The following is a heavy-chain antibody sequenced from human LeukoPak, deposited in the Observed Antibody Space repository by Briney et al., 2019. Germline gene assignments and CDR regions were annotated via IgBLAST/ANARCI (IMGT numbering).Heavy chain of an antibody. CDR2: IRSKANRYAT. Sequence: GGSLRLSCAASAFTFSGSAMHWVRQASGKGLEWVDRIRSKANRYATAYAASVKGRFTISRDDSKNTAYLQMNSLKTEDTAVYYCTRHDYGSGGGGQGTLVTVSS. CDR1: AFTFSGSA. V-gene: IGHV3-73*01. J-gene: IGHJ4*02. D-gene: IGHD3-10*01. CDR3: TRHDYGSGG.